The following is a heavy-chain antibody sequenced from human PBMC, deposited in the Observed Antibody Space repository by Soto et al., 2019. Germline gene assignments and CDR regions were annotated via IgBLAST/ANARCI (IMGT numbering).Heavy chain of an antibody. D-gene: IGHD3-22*01. CDR3: ARGYSSGSMTLDY. J-gene: IGHJ4*02. V-gene: IGHV3-33*01. Sequence: QVQLVESGGGVVQPGRSLRLSCAASGFTFSNYGMHWVRQAPGKGLEWVAVIWYDESNKYYADSVKGRFTISRDNSENTVYLQMNSLRAEDTAVYYCARGYSSGSMTLDYWGQGTLVTVSS. CDR2: IWYDESNK. CDR1: GFTFSNYG.